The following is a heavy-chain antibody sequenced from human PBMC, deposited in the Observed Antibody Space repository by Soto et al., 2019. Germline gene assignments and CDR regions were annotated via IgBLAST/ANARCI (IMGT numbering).Heavy chain of an antibody. V-gene: IGHV3-23*01. J-gene: IGHJ4*02. CDR1: GFTFSIRA. Sequence: GSLRLSCVASGFTFSIRAMMWVRQAPGKGLEWVSGIVGSGDAFHADSVKGRFTISKDNSKNTLYLQMNGLRAEDTAVYFCAKDAVYDDGVWLPDYWGQGTLVTVSS. CDR2: IVGSGDA. D-gene: IGHD4-17*01. CDR3: AKDAVYDDGVWLPDY.